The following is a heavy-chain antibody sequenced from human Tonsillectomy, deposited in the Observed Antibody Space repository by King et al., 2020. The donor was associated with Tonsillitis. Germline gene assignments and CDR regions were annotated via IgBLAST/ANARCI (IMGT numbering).Heavy chain of an antibody. CDR2: ISSNGGST. CDR1: GFTFSTYA. Sequence: EVQLVESGGGLVQPGGSLRLSCSASGFTFSTYAMHWVRQAPGKGLEYVSAISSNGGSTYYADSVKGRFTISRDNSKNTLYLQMSSLRAEDTAVYYCVKATVPGTGYADYWGQGTLVTVSS. J-gene: IGHJ4*02. CDR3: VKATVPGTGYADY. V-gene: IGHV3-64D*06. D-gene: IGHD6-19*01.